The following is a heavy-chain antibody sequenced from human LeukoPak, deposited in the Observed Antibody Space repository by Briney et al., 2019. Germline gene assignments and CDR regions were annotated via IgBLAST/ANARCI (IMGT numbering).Heavy chain of an antibody. CDR1: GFTFSSFE. Sequence: GGSLRLSCAASGFTFSSFEMDWVRQAPGKGLEWVSYINSGGSTMYYADSVKGRFTISRDNAKYSLYLQMNSLRAEDTAVYYCARGEAVAAAEIFQHWGQGALVTVSS. V-gene: IGHV3-48*03. D-gene: IGHD6-19*01. J-gene: IGHJ1*01. CDR2: INSGGSTM. CDR3: ARGEAVAAAEIFQH.